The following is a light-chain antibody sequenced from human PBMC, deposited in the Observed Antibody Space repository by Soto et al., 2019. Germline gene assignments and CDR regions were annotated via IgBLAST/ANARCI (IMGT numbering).Light chain of an antibody. Sequence: EIVLTHSPAGLSLSPGEGATLSCRSRQRVTSNYVAWYKQTPGQAPRLLIFGASIRATGIPDRFRGSGSVTDFTLTISRLEAEDSAVYHCQQYGSSSTTFGQGTKVDIK. CDR3: QQYGSSSTT. CDR2: GAS. V-gene: IGKV3-20*01. J-gene: IGKJ1*01. CDR1: QRVTSNY.